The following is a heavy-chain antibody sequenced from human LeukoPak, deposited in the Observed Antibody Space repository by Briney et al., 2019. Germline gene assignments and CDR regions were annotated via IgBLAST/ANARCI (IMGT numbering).Heavy chain of an antibody. CDR2: ISGRSDST. CDR3: ARDDLPWGYFDY. Sequence: GGSLRLSCAASGFTFSSYGMSWVRQAPGKGLEWVSAISGRSDSTYYADSVKGRFTISRDNSKNTLYLQMNSLRAEDTAVYYCARDDLPWGYFDYWGQGTLVTVSS. D-gene: IGHD3/OR15-3a*01. CDR1: GFTFSSYG. V-gene: IGHV3-23*01. J-gene: IGHJ4*02.